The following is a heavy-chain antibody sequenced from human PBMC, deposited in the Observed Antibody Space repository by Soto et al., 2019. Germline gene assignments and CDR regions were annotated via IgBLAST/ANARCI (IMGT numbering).Heavy chain of an antibody. CDR3: ARRGKQFTGTFWHDP. CDR2: IYPDDSDA. Sequence: SLKISCQGSGFSFTSYWIAWVRQMPGKGLEWMGNIYPDDSDARYSPSFEGQVTISADKSTSTAYLQWNSLKASDTAMYYCARRGKQFTGTFWHDPWGQGPLDTVS. D-gene: IGHD3-16*01. V-gene: IGHV5-51*01. J-gene: IGHJ5*02. CDR1: GFSFTSYW.